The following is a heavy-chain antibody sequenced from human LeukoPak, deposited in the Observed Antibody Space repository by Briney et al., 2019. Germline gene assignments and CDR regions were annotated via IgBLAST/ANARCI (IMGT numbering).Heavy chain of an antibody. J-gene: IGHJ5*02. CDR2: VHTSGST. Sequence: SETLSLTCTVSGGPITSDAYYWSWIRQPAGKGLEWIGRVHTSGSTNYNPSLKSRVTISLDTSKNQFSLRMSSVTAADTAVYYCARANSPNWFDPWGQGTLVTVSS. CDR1: GGPITSDAYY. D-gene: IGHD2/OR15-2a*01. V-gene: IGHV4-61*02. CDR3: ARANSPNWFDP.